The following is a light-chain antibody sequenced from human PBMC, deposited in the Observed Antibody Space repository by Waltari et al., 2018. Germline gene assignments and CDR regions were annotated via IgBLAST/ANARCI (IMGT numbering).Light chain of an antibody. CDR3: SSYTTSSTFYV. Sequence: QSALTQPASVSGSPGQSITISCTGTSSDVGGYNSVSWFQQHPGKAPKLMIYDVSSRPSGVSNRFSGSKSSYTASLTISGLQAEDEADYYCSSYTTSSTFYVFGTGTKVTVL. CDR1: SSDVGGYNS. V-gene: IGLV2-14*03. J-gene: IGLJ1*01. CDR2: DVS.